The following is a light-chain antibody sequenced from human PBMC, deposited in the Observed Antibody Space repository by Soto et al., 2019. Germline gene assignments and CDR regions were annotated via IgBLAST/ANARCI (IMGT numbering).Light chain of an antibody. CDR1: QSVTKY. V-gene: IGKV3-11*01. CDR2: DAS. CDR3: QQRSNWPRT. J-gene: IGKJ1*01. Sequence: EIVLTQSPATLSLSPGERATLSCRASQSVTKYLAWYQQKPGQAPRLLIYDASNRATGIPARFSGSGSGTDFTLNISSLEPEDFVVYYCQQRSNWPRTFGQGTKVEIK.